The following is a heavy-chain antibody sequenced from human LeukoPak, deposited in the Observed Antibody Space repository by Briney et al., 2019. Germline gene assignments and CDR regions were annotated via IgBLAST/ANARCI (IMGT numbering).Heavy chain of an antibody. J-gene: IGHJ5*02. V-gene: IGHV1-24*01. CDR2: FDPEDGET. Sequence: ASVKVSCKVSGYTLTELSMHWVRQAPGKGLEWMGGFDPEDGETIYAQKFQGRVTMTEDTSTDTAYMELSSLRSEDTAVYYCATVAGARDWFDPWGRGTLVTVSS. CDR3: ATVAGARDWFDP. CDR1: GYTLTELS. D-gene: IGHD1-26*01.